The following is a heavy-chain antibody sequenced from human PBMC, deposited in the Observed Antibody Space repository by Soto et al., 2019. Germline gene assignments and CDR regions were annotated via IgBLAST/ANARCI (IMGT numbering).Heavy chain of an antibody. CDR2: LSGSGTST. CDR3: AKATTNGGWFNPFDS. CDR1: GFSFVNYA. J-gene: IGHJ4*02. Sequence: GGSLRLSCAASGFSFVNYAMNWVRQAPGKGLEWVSGLSGSGTSTYYADSVKGRLTISRDNSRDTLFLQMNSLTADDTAVYYCAKATTNGGWFNPFDSWGQGALVTSPQ. D-gene: IGHD6-19*01. V-gene: IGHV3-23*01.